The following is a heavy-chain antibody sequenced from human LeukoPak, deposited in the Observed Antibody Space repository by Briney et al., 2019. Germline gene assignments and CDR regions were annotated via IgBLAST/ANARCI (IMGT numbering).Heavy chain of an antibody. J-gene: IGHJ6*03. V-gene: IGHV1-46*01. CDR2: INPSGGST. CDR3: ARSGYSLVYYYYYYMDV. Sequence: ASVKVSCKASGYTFTSYYMHWVRRAPGQGLEWMGIINPSGGSTSYAQKFQGRVTMTRDTSISTAYMELSRLRSDDTAVYYCARSGYSLVYYYYYYMDVWGKGTTVTVSS. D-gene: IGHD5-18*01. CDR1: GYTFTSYY.